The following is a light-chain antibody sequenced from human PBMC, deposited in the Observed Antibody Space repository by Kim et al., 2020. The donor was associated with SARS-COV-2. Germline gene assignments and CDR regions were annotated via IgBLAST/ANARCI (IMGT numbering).Light chain of an antibody. CDR3: CSYAGTNGV. CDR1: SSDVGTYNY. V-gene: IGLV2-11*01. J-gene: IGLJ1*01. Sequence: QSALTQPRSVSGSPGQSVTISCTGTSSDVGTYNYVSWYQHHPGKAPKLMIYDVRKRPSGVPDRFSGSKSGNTASLTISGLQAEDEADYYCCSYAGTNGVFGTGTKVTVL. CDR2: DVR.